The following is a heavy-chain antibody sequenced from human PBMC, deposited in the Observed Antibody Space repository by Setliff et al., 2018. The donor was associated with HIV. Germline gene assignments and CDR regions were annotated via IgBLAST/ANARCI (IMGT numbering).Heavy chain of an antibody. CDR2: FDPQDGKT. CDR1: GYTLTEVS. V-gene: IGHV1-24*01. D-gene: IGHD3-10*01. J-gene: IGHJ4*02. Sequence: ASVKVSCKISGYTLTEVSMHWVRQAPGKGLEWMGYFDPQDGKTIYAQKFQGRVTMTEDTSTYTAYMELSGLRSEDTAVYYCATDRTQTGISMVRGRIVDPARYPLDYWGQGTLVTVSS. CDR3: ATDRTQTGISMVRGRIVDPARYPLDY.